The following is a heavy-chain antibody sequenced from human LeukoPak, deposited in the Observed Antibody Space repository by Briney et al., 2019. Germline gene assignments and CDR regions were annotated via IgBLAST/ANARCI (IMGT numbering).Heavy chain of an antibody. D-gene: IGHD3-10*01. Sequence: GGSLRLSCEASGFTFSTYGMHWVRQAPGKGLEWVSYISSSSSYTNYADSVKGRFTISRDNAKNSLYLQMNSLRAEDTAVYYCARDREVRGVIPDWGQGTLVTVSS. CDR3: ARDREVRGVIPD. V-gene: IGHV3-21*05. J-gene: IGHJ4*02. CDR2: ISSSSSYT. CDR1: GFTFSTYG.